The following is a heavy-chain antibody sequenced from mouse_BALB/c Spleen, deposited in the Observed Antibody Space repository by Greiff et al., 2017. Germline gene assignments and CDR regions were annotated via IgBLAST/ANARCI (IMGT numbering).Heavy chain of an antibody. CDR2: IWAGGST. CDR1: GFSLTSYG. CDR3: ASPCYRYGDYAMDY. Sequence: VQLQESGPGLVAPSQSLSITCTVSGFSLTSYGVHWVRQPPGKGLEWLGVIWAGGSTNYNSALMSRLSISKDNSKSQVFLKMNSLQTDDTAMYYCASPCYRYGDYAMDYWGQGTSVTVSS. J-gene: IGHJ4*01. D-gene: IGHD2-14*01. V-gene: IGHV2-9*02.